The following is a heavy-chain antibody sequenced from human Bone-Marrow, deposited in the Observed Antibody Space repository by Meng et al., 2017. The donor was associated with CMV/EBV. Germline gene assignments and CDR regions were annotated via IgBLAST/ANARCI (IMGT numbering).Heavy chain of an antibody. Sequence: GESLKISCAASGFTFSSYSMNWVRQAPGKGLEWVSYISSSSSTIYYADSVKGRFTISRDNAKNSLYLQMNSLRAEDTAVYYCAREDTELTVSKLGRMDVWGQGTTVTVSS. V-gene: IGHV3-48*04. J-gene: IGHJ6*02. CDR2: ISSSSSTI. CDR1: GFTFSSYS. D-gene: IGHD4-11*01. CDR3: AREDTELTVSKLGRMDV.